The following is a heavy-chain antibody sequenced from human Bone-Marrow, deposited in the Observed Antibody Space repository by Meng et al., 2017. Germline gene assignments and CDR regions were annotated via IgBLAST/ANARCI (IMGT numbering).Heavy chain of an antibody. J-gene: IGHJ4*02. CDR1: GFTFDDYG. D-gene: IGHD6-19*01. Sequence: GESLKISCAASGFTFDDYGMSWVRQAPGKGLEWVSGINWNGGSTGYADSVKGRFTISRDNAKNSLYLQMNSLRAEDTAVYYCARDSWLASDWGQGTPVTVSS. V-gene: IGHV3-20*04. CDR3: ARDSWLASD. CDR2: INWNGGST.